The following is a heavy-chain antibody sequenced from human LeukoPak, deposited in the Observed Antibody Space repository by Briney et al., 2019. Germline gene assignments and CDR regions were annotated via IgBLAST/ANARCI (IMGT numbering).Heavy chain of an antibody. CDR2: ISGSGGST. V-gene: IGHV3-23*01. Sequence: KAGGSLRLSCAASGFTFSSYAMSWVRQAPGKGLEWVSAISGSGGSTYYADSVKGRFTISRDNSKNTPYLQMNSLRAEDTAVYYCAKDQGFGELLCFDYWGQGTLVTVSS. CDR3: AKDQGFGELLCFDY. CDR1: GFTFSSYA. J-gene: IGHJ4*02. D-gene: IGHD3-10*01.